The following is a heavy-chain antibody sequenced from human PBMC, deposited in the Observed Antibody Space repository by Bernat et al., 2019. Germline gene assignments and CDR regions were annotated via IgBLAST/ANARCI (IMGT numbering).Heavy chain of an antibody. Sequence: QVQLVESGGGVVQPGGSLRLSCAASGFTFSSYGMHWVRQAPGKGLEWVAFIRYDGSNKYYADSVKGRFTISRDNSKNTLYLQMNSLRAEDTAVYYCAKDVEPNYYFDYWGQGTLVTVSS. CDR1: GFTFSSYG. D-gene: IGHD1-1*01. V-gene: IGHV3-30*02. CDR2: IRYDGSNK. J-gene: IGHJ4*02. CDR3: AKDVEPNYYFDY.